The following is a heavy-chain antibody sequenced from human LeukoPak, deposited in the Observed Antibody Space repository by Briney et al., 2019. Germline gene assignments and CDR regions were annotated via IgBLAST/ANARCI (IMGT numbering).Heavy chain of an antibody. D-gene: IGHD5/OR15-5a*01. Sequence: GGSLRLSCAASGFTFSSYAMSWVRQAPGKGLEWVSAISGSGGSTYYADSVKGRFTISRDNSKNTLYLQMNSLRAEDTAVYYCAKDSVAFPSRWFDPGAREPWSPSPQ. CDR3: AKDSVAFPSRWFDP. CDR1: GFTFSSYA. J-gene: IGHJ5*02. V-gene: IGHV3-23*01. CDR2: ISGSGGST.